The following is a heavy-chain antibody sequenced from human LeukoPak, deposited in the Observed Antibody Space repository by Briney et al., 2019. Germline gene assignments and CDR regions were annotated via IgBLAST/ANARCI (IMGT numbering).Heavy chain of an antibody. CDR2: ISGSGGST. CDR1: GFTFSSYA. CDR3: ATRPGPYCSGGSCYSHY. Sequence: GGSLRLSCAASGFTFSSYAMSWVRQAPGKGLEWVSAISGSGGSTYYADSVKGRFTISRDNSKNTLYLQMNSLRAEDTAVYYCATRPGPYCSGGSCYSHYWGQGTLVTVSS. J-gene: IGHJ4*02. V-gene: IGHV3-23*01. D-gene: IGHD2-15*01.